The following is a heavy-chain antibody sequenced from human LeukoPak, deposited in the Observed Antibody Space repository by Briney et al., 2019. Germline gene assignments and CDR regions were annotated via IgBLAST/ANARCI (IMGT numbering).Heavy chain of an antibody. D-gene: IGHD3-22*01. V-gene: IGHV3-23*01. CDR2: ISGGGGST. J-gene: IGHJ4*02. CDR1: GFTFSTFA. CDR3: AKSSYYDSSGYYREYYFDY. Sequence: GGSLRLSCAASGFTFSTFAMSWVRQAPGKGLEWVSAISGGGGSTNYADSVKGRVTVSRDNSKSTLYLQMNSLRAEDTAVYYCAKSSYYDSSGYYREYYFDYWGQGTLVTVSS.